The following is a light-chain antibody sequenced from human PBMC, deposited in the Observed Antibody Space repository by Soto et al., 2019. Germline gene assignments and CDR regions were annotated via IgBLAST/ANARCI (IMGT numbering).Light chain of an antibody. J-gene: IGKJ1*01. CDR1: QSVSSSY. CDR3: QQYNNWRT. CDR2: DAS. V-gene: IGKV3-15*01. Sequence: EIVLTQSPGTLSLSPGERATLSCRASQSVSSSYLAWYQQKPGQAPRLLIYDASTRATGTPARISGSGSGTEFTLTISSLQSEDFAIYYCQQYNNWRTFGQGTKVDIK.